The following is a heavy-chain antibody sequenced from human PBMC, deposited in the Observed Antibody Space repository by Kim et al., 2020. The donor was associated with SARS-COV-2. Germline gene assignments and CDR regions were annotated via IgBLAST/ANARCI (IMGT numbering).Heavy chain of an antibody. Sequence: SETLSLTCGVSGYSIISYNWWGWIRQPPGKGLEWIGFMNYRGNSYSNPSLESRVTMSVDTSKNQFFLILSSVTAVDTAVYFCARNAGTGNVYDYFDYWGQGILVTVSS. CDR2: MNYRGNS. D-gene: IGHD2-8*02. CDR1: GYSIISYNW. V-gene: IGHV4-28*01. CDR3: ARNAGTGNVYDYFDY. J-gene: IGHJ4*02.